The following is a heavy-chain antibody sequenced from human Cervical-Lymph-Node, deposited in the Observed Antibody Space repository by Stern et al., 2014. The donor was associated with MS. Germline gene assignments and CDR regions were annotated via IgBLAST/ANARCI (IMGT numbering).Heavy chain of an antibody. J-gene: IGHJ4*02. CDR1: GGSISSGSYY. D-gene: IGHD3-3*01. CDR2: IYTSGST. V-gene: IGHV4-61*02. Sequence: QLQLQESGPGLVKPSQTLSLTCTVSGGSISSGSYYWSWIRQPAGKGLEWIGRIYTSGSTNYNPSLKSRVTISVDTSKTKFPLKLSCVTAADTAVYYCARGALSYYDFWSGSYYFDYWGQGTLVTVSS. CDR3: ARGALSYYDFWSGSYYFDY.